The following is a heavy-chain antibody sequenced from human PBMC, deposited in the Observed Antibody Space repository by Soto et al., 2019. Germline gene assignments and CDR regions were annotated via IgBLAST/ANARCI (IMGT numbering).Heavy chain of an antibody. D-gene: IGHD2-2*01. CDR2: IRSKAYGGTT. V-gene: IGHV3-49*03. Sequence: PGGSLRVSCTASGFTFGDYAMSWFRQAPGKGLEWVGSIRSKAYGGTTEYAASVKGRFTISRDDSKSIAYLQMNSLKTEDTAVYYCTCTSCYAGYYYYYGMDVWGQGTTVTVS. J-gene: IGHJ6*02. CDR1: GFTFGDYA. CDR3: TCTSCYAGYYYYYGMDV.